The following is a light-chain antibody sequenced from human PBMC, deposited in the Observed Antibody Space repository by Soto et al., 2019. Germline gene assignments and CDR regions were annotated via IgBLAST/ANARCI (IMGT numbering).Light chain of an antibody. CDR1: QGIGND. Sequence: DIQMTQSPSSLSASVGDRVTITCRASQGIGNDLGWYQQKPGKAPKRLIYAASSLQSGVPSRFSGSGSGTELTLTITSLQPEDFATYYCLQHNSYPYTFGQGTKLEIK. J-gene: IGKJ2*01. V-gene: IGKV1-17*01. CDR2: AAS. CDR3: LQHNSYPYT.